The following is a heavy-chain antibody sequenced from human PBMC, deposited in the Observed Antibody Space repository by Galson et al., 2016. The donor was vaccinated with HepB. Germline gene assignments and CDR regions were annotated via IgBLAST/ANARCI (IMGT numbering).Heavy chain of an antibody. Sequence: SLRLSCAASGFTFDDYGLTWVRQAPGRGLEWVSGINWNGDSTAYADSVRGRFTISRDNARNSLYLQMNSLRAEDTVLYYCARSFFRRTVNWTPFDYWGQGTLVTVSS. CDR2: INWNGDST. J-gene: IGHJ4*02. V-gene: IGHV3-20*04. CDR1: GFTFDDYG. CDR3: ARSFFRRTVNWTPFDY. D-gene: IGHD1-1*01.